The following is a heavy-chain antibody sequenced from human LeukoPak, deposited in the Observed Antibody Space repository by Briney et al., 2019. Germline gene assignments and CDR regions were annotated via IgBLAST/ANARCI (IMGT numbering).Heavy chain of an antibody. CDR3: TRDRGPMNDFDS. Sequence: GGSLRLSCAASGFTFTNYAMHWVRQTPGKGLEWVAVISNHGNDGFYADSVKGRFTISRDNPKNTLYLQMDSLRPEDTAVYYCTRDRGPMNDFDSWGQGTLVTVSS. V-gene: IGHV3-30*01. D-gene: IGHD3-22*01. CDR2: ISNHGNDG. CDR1: GFTFTNYA. J-gene: IGHJ4*02.